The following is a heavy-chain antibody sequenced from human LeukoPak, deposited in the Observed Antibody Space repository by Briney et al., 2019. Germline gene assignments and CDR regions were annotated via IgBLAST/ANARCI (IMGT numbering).Heavy chain of an antibody. D-gene: IGHD2-21*02. Sequence: SETLSLTCTVSGGSISSGDYYWSWIRQPPGKGLEWIGYIYYSGSTYYNPSLKSRVTTSVDTSKNQFSLKLSSVTAADTAVYYCARDRGVTAKRGWFDPWGQGTLVTVSS. CDR2: IYYSGST. CDR3: ARDRGVTAKRGWFDP. CDR1: GGSISSGDYY. V-gene: IGHV4-30-4*01. J-gene: IGHJ5*02.